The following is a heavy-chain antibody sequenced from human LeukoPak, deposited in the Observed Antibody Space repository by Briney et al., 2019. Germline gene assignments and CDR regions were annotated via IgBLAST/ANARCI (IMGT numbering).Heavy chain of an antibody. CDR3: ARDLYGSYDL. V-gene: IGHV1-69*05. D-gene: IGHD4-17*01. Sequence: ASVKVSCKASGGTFSSYAISWVRQAPGQGLEWMGRIIPIFGTANYAQKFQGRVTITTDESTSTVYMELSSLRSEDTAVYYCARDLYGSYDLWGRGTLVTVSS. CDR2: IIPIFGTA. J-gene: IGHJ2*01. CDR1: GGTFSSYA.